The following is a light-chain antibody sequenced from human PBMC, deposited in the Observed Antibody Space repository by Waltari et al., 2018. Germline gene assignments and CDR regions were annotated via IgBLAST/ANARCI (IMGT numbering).Light chain of an antibody. CDR2: WAS. V-gene: IGKV4-1*01. J-gene: IGKJ2*01. Sequence: DIVLTQSPDSLAVSLGERATINCKSSQSLLPRSNNNNFLAWYQQRPGQPPKLLIYWASTRQIGVPGRFRGSGSGTDFTLTISSLQAEDVALYYWQQYYSPPYTFGQGTKLEIK. CDR3: QQYYSPPYT. CDR1: QSLLPRSNNNNF.